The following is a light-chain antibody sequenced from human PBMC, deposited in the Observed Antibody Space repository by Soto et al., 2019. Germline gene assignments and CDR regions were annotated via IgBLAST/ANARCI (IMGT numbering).Light chain of an antibody. V-gene: IGLV4-60*02. CDR3: ETWDSNTLV. Sequence: QLVLTQSSSASASLGSSVKLTSTLSSGHSSYIIAWHQQQPGKAPRYLMKLEGSGSYNKGSGVPDRFSGSSSGADRYLTISNLQFEDEADYYCETWDSNTLVFGGGTKLTVL. CDR2: LEGSGSY. J-gene: IGLJ3*02. CDR1: SGHSSYI.